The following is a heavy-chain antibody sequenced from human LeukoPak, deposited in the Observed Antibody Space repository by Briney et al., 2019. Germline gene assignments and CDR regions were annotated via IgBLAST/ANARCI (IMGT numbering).Heavy chain of an antibody. V-gene: IGHV4-39*01. D-gene: IGHD3-9*01. CDR2: TYYRGST. J-gene: IGHJ5*02. CDR3: ARHLTNYDILTGWSYNWFDP. CDR1: GGSISSSTYY. Sequence: SETLSLTCTVSGGSISSSTYYWGWIRQPPGKGLGWIGSTYYRGSTYYNPSLKVRVTISVDTSTNQFSLKLIAVTAADADEYYCARHLTNYDILTGWSYNWFDPWGQGTLVTVSS.